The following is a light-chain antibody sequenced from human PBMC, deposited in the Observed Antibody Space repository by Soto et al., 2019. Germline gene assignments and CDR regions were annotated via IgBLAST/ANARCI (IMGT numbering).Light chain of an antibody. J-gene: IGKJ5*01. CDR1: QSVRSN. V-gene: IGKV3D-15*01. CDR2: DVS. Sequence: EIVMTQSPATLSVSPGERATLSCRASQSVRSNLAWYQQKPGQAPRLLIYDVSTRATGIPARFSGSGSGTEFTLTISSLQSEDFAVYYCQQYGSSPMTFGQGTRLEIK. CDR3: QQYGSSPMT.